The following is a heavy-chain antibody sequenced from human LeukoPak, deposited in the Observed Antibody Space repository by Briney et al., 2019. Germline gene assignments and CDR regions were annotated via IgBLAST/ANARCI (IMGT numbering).Heavy chain of an antibody. CDR2: INHSGST. D-gene: IGHD2-21*02. Sequence: SETLSLTCAVYGGSFSSYYWSWIRQPPGKGLEWIGEINHSGSTNYNPSLKSRVTISVDTSKNQFSLKLSSVTAADTAVYYCARAIVVVTATTATGLLNWFDPWGQGTLVTVSS. CDR3: ARAIVVVTATTATGLLNWFDP. CDR1: GGSFSSYY. J-gene: IGHJ5*02. V-gene: IGHV4-34*01.